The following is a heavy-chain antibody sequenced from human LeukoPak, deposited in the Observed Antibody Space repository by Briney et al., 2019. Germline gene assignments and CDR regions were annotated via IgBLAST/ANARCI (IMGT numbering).Heavy chain of an antibody. V-gene: IGHV3-23*01. CDR1: GFTFSSYG. J-gene: IGHJ4*02. CDR3: ARDHRAWGRQLLIPYYFDY. CDR2: ISGSGGST. D-gene: IGHD5-18*01. Sequence: GGSLRLSCAASGFTFSSYGMSWVRQAPGKGLEWVSAISGSGGSTYYADSVKGRFTISRDNSKNTLYLQMNSLRAEDTAVYYCARDHRAWGRQLLIPYYFDYWGQGTLVTVSS.